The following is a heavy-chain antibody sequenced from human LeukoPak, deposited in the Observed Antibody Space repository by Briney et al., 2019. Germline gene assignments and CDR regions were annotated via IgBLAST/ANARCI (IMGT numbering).Heavy chain of an antibody. CDR3: ARSDSGYGHLDY. CDR1: GFTFSSYG. D-gene: IGHD5-12*01. Sequence: GGSLRLSCAASGFTFSSYGMHWGRQAPGKGLEWVAVIWYDGSNKYYADPVKGRFTISRDNSKNTLYLQMNSLRAEDTAVYYCARSDSGYGHLDYWGQGTLVTVSS. J-gene: IGHJ4*02. V-gene: IGHV3-33*01. CDR2: IWYDGSNK.